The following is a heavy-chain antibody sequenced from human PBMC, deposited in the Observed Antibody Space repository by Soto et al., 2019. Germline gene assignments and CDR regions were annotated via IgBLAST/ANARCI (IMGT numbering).Heavy chain of an antibody. D-gene: IGHD1-26*01. CDR1: GGSISSSSYY. V-gene: IGHV4-39*01. CDR2: IYYSGST. CDR3: ARRIHSGSYSEGIH. Sequence: PSETLSLTCTVSGGSISSSSYYWGWIRQPPGKGLEWIGSIYYSGSTYYNPSLKSRVTISVDTSKNQFSLKLSSVTAADTAVYYCARRIHSGSYSEGIHWGQGTLVTVSS. J-gene: IGHJ4*02.